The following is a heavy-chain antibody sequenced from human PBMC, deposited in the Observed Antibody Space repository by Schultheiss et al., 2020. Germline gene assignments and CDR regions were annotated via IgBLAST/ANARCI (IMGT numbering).Heavy chain of an antibody. CDR3: ARDLLLNYYYYGMDV. CDR2: ISSSGSTI. D-gene: IGHD2-15*01. J-gene: IGHJ6*01. Sequence: GGSLRLSCAASGFTFSDYYMSWILQAPGKGLEWVSYISSSGSTIYYADSVKGRFTISRDNAKNSLYLQMNSLRAEDTAVYYCARDLLLNYYYYGMDVWGQGTTVTVSS. CDR1: GFTFSDYY. V-gene: IGHV3-11*01.